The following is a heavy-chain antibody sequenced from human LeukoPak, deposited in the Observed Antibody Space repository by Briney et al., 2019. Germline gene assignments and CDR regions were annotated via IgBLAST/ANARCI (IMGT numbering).Heavy chain of an antibody. D-gene: IGHD5-18*01. CDR3: AKDLALGYSYGPFDY. V-gene: IGHV3-23*01. Sequence: PGGSLRLSCAASGFTFSSYAMSWVRQAPGKGLEWVSAISGSGGSTYYADSVKGRFTISRDNSKNTLYLQMNSLRAEDTAVYYCAKDLALGYSYGPFDYWGQGTLVTVSS. CDR1: GFTFSSYA. CDR2: ISGSGGST. J-gene: IGHJ4*02.